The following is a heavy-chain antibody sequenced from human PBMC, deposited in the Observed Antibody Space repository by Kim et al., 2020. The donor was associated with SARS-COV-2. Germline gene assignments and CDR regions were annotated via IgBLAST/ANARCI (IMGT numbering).Heavy chain of an antibody. V-gene: IGHV3-9*01. D-gene: IGHD6-13*01. CDR3: AKGLGGSWYVWFDP. J-gene: IGHJ5*02. CDR1: GFTFDDYA. Sequence: GGSLRLSCAASGFTFDDYAMHWVRQAPGKGLEWVSGISWNSGSIGYADSVKGRFTISRDNAKNSLYLQMNSLRAEDTALYYCAKGLGGSWYVWFDPWGQG. CDR2: ISWNSGSI.